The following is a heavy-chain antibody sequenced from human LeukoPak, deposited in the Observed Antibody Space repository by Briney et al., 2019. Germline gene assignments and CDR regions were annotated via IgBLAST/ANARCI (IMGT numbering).Heavy chain of an antibody. J-gene: IGHJ4*02. Sequence: ASVKVSCKASGHTFTSYGISWVRQAPGQGLEWMGWISAYNGNTNYAQNLQGRVTMTTDTSTSTAYMEVRSLRSDDTAVYYCARDIVVVPAAAYYFDYWGQGTLVTVSS. CDR3: ARDIVVVPAAAYYFDY. CDR2: ISAYNGNT. CDR1: GHTFTSYG. V-gene: IGHV1-18*01. D-gene: IGHD2-2*01.